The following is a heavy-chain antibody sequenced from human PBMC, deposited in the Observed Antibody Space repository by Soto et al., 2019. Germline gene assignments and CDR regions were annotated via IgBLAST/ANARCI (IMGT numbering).Heavy chain of an antibody. D-gene: IGHD1-1*01. CDR1: GDSVSRADSY. V-gene: IGHV4-61*08. Sequence: SGTLSLTCTVSGDSVSRADSYWSWIRQPPGKGLEWIGYICCSGSTEYNPSLSGRVIISVDRSKNQLSLKLSTVTAADTAVYFCARGMDNNKVGWWGQGTLVTVSS. CDR2: ICCSGST. J-gene: IGHJ4*02. CDR3: ARGMDNNKVGW.